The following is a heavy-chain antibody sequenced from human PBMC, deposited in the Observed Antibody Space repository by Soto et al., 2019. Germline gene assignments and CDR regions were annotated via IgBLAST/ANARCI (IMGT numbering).Heavy chain of an antibody. D-gene: IGHD6-13*01. CDR3: ARKGQQLELAY. CDR2: IWYDGSNK. J-gene: IGHJ4*02. Sequence: QVQLVESGGGVVQPGRSLRLSCAASGFTFSSHGMHWVRQAPGKGLEWVAVIWYDGSNKYYADSVKGRFTISRDNSKNMLYIQMNSLRDEGTAVYYCARKGQQLELAYWGQGTLVTVSS. V-gene: IGHV3-33*01. CDR1: GFTFSSHG.